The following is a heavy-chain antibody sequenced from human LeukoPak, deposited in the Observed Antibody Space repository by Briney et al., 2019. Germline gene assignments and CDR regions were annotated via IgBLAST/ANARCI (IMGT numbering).Heavy chain of an antibody. CDR2: IYPGDSDT. V-gene: IGHV5-51*01. D-gene: IGHD6-19*01. J-gene: IGHJ4*02. Sequence: GESLKISCKGSVYSFTSYWIGRVRQMPGKGLEWMGFIYPGDSDTRYSPSFQGQVTFSADKSISTAYLQWNSLKASDTAMYYCARRAVSSDWHYFDYWGQGTLVTVSS. CDR3: ARRAVSSDWHYFDY. CDR1: VYSFTSYW.